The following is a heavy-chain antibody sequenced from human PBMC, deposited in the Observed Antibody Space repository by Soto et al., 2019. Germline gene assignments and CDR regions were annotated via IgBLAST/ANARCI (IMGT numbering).Heavy chain of an antibody. D-gene: IGHD5-12*01. Sequence: QVQLQESGPGLVKPSQTLSLTCTVSGGSISSGGYYWSWIRQHPGKGLEWIGYIYYSGSTYYNPSLKSRVTISVDTSKNQFSMKLSSVTAADTAVYYCARVRSPPGGYSGYVPLYFDYWGQGTLVTVSS. CDR2: IYYSGST. V-gene: IGHV4-31*03. CDR1: GGSISSGGYY. J-gene: IGHJ4*02. CDR3: ARVRSPPGGYSGYVPLYFDY.